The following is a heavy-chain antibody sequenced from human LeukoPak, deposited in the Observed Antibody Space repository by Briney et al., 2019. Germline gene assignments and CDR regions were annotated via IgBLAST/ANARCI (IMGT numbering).Heavy chain of an antibody. CDR2: INHSGGT. V-gene: IGHV4-34*01. J-gene: IGHJ4*02. CDR1: GGSFSGFY. CDR3: ARHRRIAADGIRGYDY. Sequence: KPSETLSLTCAVYGGSFSGFYWSWIRQPPGKGLEWIGDINHSGGTNYIPSLKSRVTISVDTSKNQFSLKLTSVTAADTAVYYCARHRRIAADGIRGYDYWGQGTLVTVSS. D-gene: IGHD6-13*01.